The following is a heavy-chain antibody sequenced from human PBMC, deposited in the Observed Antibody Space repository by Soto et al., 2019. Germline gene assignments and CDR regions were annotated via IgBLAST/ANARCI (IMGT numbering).Heavy chain of an antibody. CDR3: AKDDFGVVIYYYGMDV. Sequence: GGSLRLSCAASGFTFSSYGMHWVRQAPGKGLEWVAVISYDGSNKYYADSVKGRFTISRDNSKNTLHLQTNSLRAEDTAVYYCAKDDFGVVIYYYGMDVWGQGTTVTVSS. J-gene: IGHJ6*02. CDR2: ISYDGSNK. D-gene: IGHD3-3*01. CDR1: GFTFSSYG. V-gene: IGHV3-30*18.